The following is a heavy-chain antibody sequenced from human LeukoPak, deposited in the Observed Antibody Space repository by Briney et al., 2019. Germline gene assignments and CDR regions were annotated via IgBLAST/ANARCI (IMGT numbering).Heavy chain of an antibody. CDR2: IYHTGDA. Sequence: PSETLSLTCAVSGASINSHSWWSWVRQPPGKGLEWIGEIYHTGDANYKPSLKSRVTISVDTSKNQFSLKVSSVTAADTAVYSCAMTPSAGYSNLWGQGTLVTVSS. CDR3: AMTPSAGYSNL. D-gene: IGHD6-13*01. V-gene: IGHV4-4*02. J-gene: IGHJ4*02. CDR1: GASINSHSW.